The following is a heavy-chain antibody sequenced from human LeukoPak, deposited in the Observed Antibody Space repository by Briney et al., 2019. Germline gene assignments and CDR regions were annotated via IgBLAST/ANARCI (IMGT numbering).Heavy chain of an antibody. D-gene: IGHD3-3*01. V-gene: IGHV1-69*06. CDR2: IIPIFGTV. CDR1: GGTFSSYA. Sequence: SVKVSCEASGGTFSSYAISWVRQAPGQGLEWMGGIIPIFGTVNYAQKFQGRVTITADKSTSTAYMELSSLRSEDTAVYYCARSLFRFLEWSYRSYYYYYMDVWGKGTTVTVSS. J-gene: IGHJ6*03. CDR3: ARSLFRFLEWSYRSYYYYYMDV.